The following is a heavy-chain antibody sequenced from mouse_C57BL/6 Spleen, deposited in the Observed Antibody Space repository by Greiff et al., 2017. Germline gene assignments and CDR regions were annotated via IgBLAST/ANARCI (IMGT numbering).Heavy chain of an antibody. D-gene: IGHD3-2*02. V-gene: IGHV3-8*01. Sequence: DVKLQESGPGLAKPSQSLSLTCSVTGYSITSDYWNWIRKFPGNKLEYIGYISYSGSTYYNPSLKSGISITRDTSKNQYYLQLNTVTTEDTATYYCARQLRLSYAMDYWGQGTSVTVSS. CDR2: ISYSGST. CDR3: ARQLRLSYAMDY. J-gene: IGHJ4*01. CDR1: GYSITSDY.